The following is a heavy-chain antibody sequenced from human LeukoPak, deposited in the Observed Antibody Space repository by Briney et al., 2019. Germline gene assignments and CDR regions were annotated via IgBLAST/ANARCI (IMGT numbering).Heavy chain of an antibody. CDR3: GTDSIVVVPAADEGYEYYYYYGMDV. J-gene: IGHJ6*02. D-gene: IGHD2-2*01. V-gene: IGHV4-30-4*01. CDR1: GGSISSGDYY. Sequence: PSQTLSLTCTVSGGSISSGDYYWSWIRQPPGKGLEWIGYIYYSGSTYYNPSLKSRVTISVDTSKNQFSLKLSSVTAADTAVYYCGTDSIVVVPAADEGYEYYYYYGMDVWGQGTTVTVSS. CDR2: IYYSGST.